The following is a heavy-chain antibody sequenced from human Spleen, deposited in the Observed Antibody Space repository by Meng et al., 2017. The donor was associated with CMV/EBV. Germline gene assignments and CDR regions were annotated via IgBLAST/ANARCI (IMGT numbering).Heavy chain of an antibody. CDR3: ARGPGYCSSTSCPWFDP. CDR2: INHSGST. Sequence: YGGSFSGYYCGWIRQPPGKGLEWIGEINHSGSTNYNPSLKSRVTISVDTSKNQFSLKLSSVTAADTAVYYCARGPGYCSSTSCPWFDPWGQGTLVTVSS. V-gene: IGHV4-34*01. D-gene: IGHD2-2*03. CDR1: GGSFSGYY. J-gene: IGHJ5*02.